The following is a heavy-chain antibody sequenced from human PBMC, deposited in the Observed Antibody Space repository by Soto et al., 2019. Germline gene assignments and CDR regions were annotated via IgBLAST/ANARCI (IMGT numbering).Heavy chain of an antibody. CDR2: ISSSSSTI. V-gene: IGHV3-48*02. J-gene: IGHJ6*02. CDR1: GFTFSSYS. D-gene: IGHD3-3*01. CDR3: GRDSGAGEYYDFWSGYQNYYYYGMDV. Sequence: PGGSLRLSCAASGFTFSSYSMNWVRQAPGKGLEWVSYISSSSSTIYYADSVKGRFTISRDNAKNSLYLQMNSLRDEDTAVYYWGRDSGAGEYYDFWSGYQNYYYYGMDVGGQGTTVTVSS.